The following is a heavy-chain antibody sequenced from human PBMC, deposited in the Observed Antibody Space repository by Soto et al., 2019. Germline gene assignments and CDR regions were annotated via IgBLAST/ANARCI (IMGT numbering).Heavy chain of an antibody. CDR2: IYYSGST. V-gene: IGHV4-59*08. Sequence: SETLSLTCTVSGGSISSYYWSWIRQPPGKGLEWIGYIYYSGSTNYNPSLKSRVTISVDTSKNQFSLKLSSVTAADTAVYYCARHARADYYGSGNWFDPWGQGTLVTVSS. D-gene: IGHD3-10*01. J-gene: IGHJ5*02. CDR1: GGSISSYY. CDR3: ARHARADYYGSGNWFDP.